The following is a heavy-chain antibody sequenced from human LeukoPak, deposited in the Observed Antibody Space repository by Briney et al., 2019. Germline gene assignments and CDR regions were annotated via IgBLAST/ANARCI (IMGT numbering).Heavy chain of an antibody. CDR2: INPDSGGT. CDR1: GYTFTGYY. CDR3: ARACSGGSCYSDNWLDP. Sequence: ASVKVSCKASGYTFTGYYLHWVRQAPGQGLEWMGWINPDSGGTNYAQKFQGRVTMTRDTSISTAYMELNRLTSDDTAVYYCARACSGGSCYSDNWLDPWGQGTLVTVSS. V-gene: IGHV1-2*02. D-gene: IGHD2-15*01. J-gene: IGHJ5*02.